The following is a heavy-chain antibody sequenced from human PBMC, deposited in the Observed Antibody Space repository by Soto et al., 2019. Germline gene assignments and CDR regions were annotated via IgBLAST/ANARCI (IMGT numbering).Heavy chain of an antibody. D-gene: IGHD6-13*01. Sequence: PSGTLSLTCAVYGGSFSGYYWSWIRQPPGKGLEWIGEINHSGSTNYNPSLKSRVTISVDTSKNQFSLKLSSVTAADTAVYYCARHYSSSSWYSPYIDSWGQGALVTVSS. CDR3: ARHYSSSSWYSPYIDS. J-gene: IGHJ4*02. V-gene: IGHV4-34*01. CDR2: INHSGST. CDR1: GGSFSGYY.